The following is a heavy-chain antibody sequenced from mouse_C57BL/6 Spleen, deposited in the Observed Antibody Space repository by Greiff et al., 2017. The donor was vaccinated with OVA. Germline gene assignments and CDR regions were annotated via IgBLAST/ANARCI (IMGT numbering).Heavy chain of an antibody. D-gene: IGHD6-1*01. CDR1: GYAFSSSW. Sequence: VQLQQSGPELVKPGASVKISCKASGYAFSSSWMNWVKQRPGKGLEWIGRIYPGDGDTNYNGKFKGKATLTADKSSSTAYMQLSSLTSEDSAVYFCARKGQLHAMDYWGQGTSVTVSS. CDR2: IYPGDGDT. CDR3: ARKGQLHAMDY. V-gene: IGHV1-82*01. J-gene: IGHJ4*01.